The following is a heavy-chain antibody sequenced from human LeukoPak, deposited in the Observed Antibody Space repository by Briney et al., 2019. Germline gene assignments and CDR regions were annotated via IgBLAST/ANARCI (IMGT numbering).Heavy chain of an antibody. V-gene: IGHV3-30*02. CDR1: GFTFSSYG. D-gene: IGHD6-13*01. CDR2: IRYDGSNK. Sequence: GGSLRLSCAASGFTFSSYGMHWVRQAPGKGLEWVAFIRYDGSNKYYADSVKGRFTISRDNSKNTLYLQMNSLRVEDTAVYYCAKAQHISTWGYFDSWGQGILVTVSS. J-gene: IGHJ4*02. CDR3: AKAQHISTWGYFDS.